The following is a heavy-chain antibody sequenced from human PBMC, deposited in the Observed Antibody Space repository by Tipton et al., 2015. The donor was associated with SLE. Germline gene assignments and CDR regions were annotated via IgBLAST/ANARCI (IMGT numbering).Heavy chain of an antibody. D-gene: IGHD3-10*01. J-gene: IGHJ4*02. Sequence: GSLRLSCTASGFTFHHFGMHWVRQTPGKGLEWLTSSRIDGNNKFYADSVKGRFAVSRDSSKNSLYLQMNSLKPEDTAVYYCATDNDGVDYWGQGTLVTVSS. CDR2: SRIDGNNK. CDR1: GFTFHHFG. V-gene: IGHV3-30*02. CDR3: ATDNDGVDY.